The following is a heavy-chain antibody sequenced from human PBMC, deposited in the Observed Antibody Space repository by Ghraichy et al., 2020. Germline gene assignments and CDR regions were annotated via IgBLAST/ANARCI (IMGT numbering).Heavy chain of an antibody. CDR3: ARRVHFGVVIPRLDAFDI. V-gene: IGHV3-33*08. D-gene: IGHD3-3*01. Sequence: GGSLRLSCAASGFTFSSYGMHWVRQAPGKGLEWVAVIWYDGSNKYYADSVKGRFTISRDNSKNTLYLQMNSLRAEDTAVYYCARRVHFGVVIPRLDAFDIWGQGTMVTVSS. CDR1: GFTFSSYG. CDR2: IWYDGSNK. J-gene: IGHJ3*02.